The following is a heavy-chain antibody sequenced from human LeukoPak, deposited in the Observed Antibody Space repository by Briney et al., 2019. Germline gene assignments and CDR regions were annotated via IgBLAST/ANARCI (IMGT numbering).Heavy chain of an antibody. Sequence: ASVKVSCKASGYTFTSYGISWVRQAPGQGLEWMGWISAYNGNTNYAQKLQGRVTMTTDTSTSTAYMELRSLRSDDTAVYYCARVNGGIGLMRSYYFDYWGQGTLVTVSS. V-gene: IGHV1-18*01. CDR3: ARVNGGIGLMRSYYFDY. CDR2: ISAYNGNT. CDR1: GYTFTSYG. D-gene: IGHD3/OR15-3a*01. J-gene: IGHJ4*02.